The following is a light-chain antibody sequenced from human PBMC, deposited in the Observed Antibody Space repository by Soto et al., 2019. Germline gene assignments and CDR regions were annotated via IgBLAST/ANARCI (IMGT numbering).Light chain of an antibody. CDR2: DAS. Sequence: DDQMAQSPSAPSSCGGNGYIITRRASQSISSWLAWYQQTPGKAPKLLIYDASSLESGVPSRFSGRGSGTEFTLTISSPQPDDLATYYRRQYNSYSWTFGQGTKVDIK. CDR3: RQYNSYSWT. J-gene: IGKJ1*01. CDR1: QSISSW. V-gene: IGKV1-5*01.